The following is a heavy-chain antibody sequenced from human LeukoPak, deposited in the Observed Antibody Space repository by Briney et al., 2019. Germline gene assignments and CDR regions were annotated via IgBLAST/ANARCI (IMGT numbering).Heavy chain of an antibody. CDR3: ARALPGQYDFWSGYYSLYYYGMDV. CDR2: IWYGGSNK. V-gene: IGHV3-33*01. CDR1: GFTFSSYG. Sequence: GGSLRLSCAASGFTFSSYGMHWVRQAPGKGLEWVAVIWYGGSNKYYADSVKGRFTISRDNSKNTLYLQMNSLRAEDTAVYYCARALPGQYDFWSGYYSLYYYGMDVWGQGTTVTVSS. J-gene: IGHJ6*02. D-gene: IGHD3-3*01.